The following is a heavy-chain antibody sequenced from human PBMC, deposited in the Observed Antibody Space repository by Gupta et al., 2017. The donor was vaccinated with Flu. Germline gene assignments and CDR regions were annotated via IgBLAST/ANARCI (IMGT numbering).Heavy chain of an antibody. CDR1: GFTLTNYA. J-gene: IGHJ3*02. Sequence: ELPLLKSVRGLAQPGRPLRCAAATDGFTLTNYAMRWDRQAPGKGLEWVSTVSGGGSNSYYADSVKGRFTISGDSSKKTVYLQMNSLRVEDTAVYYCAKGANWAFEIWGQGTMVTVSS. V-gene: IGHV3-23*01. CDR3: AKGANWAFEI. CDR2: VSGGGSNS. D-gene: IGHD1-1*01.